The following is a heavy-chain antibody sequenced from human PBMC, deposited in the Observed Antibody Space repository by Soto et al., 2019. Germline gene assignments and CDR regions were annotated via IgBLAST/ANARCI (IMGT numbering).Heavy chain of an antibody. Sequence: QVQLVQSGAELKKPGASVKVSCKASGYTFTDYYVHWLRQAPGQGLEWMGWINPKSGVTHYAQKFQGWVTLTRDTSVSTAYMALNRLKSDDTAVFFCARGVSGWSPFDVWGQGTLVTVSS. CDR3: ARGVSGWSPFDV. D-gene: IGHD6-19*01. V-gene: IGHV1-2*04. CDR2: INPKSGVT. CDR1: GYTFTDYY. J-gene: IGHJ4*02.